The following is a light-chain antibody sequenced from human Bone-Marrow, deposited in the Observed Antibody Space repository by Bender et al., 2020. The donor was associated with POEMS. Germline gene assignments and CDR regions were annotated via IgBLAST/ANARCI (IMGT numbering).Light chain of an antibody. CDR1: SSNIGTNP. CDR3: YSAADNNLAV. V-gene: IGLV1-44*01. J-gene: IGLJ3*02. Sequence: QSVLTQRPSASGTPGQRVTISCSGSSSNIGTNPVNWYQQLPGTAPKLLIYINNQRPSGVPDRFSGSSSGTTVTLTISGARVEDDADYYCYSAADNNLAVFGGGTKLTVL. CDR2: INN.